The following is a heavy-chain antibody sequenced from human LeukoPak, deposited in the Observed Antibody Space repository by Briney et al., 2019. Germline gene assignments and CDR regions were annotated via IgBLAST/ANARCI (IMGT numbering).Heavy chain of an antibody. D-gene: IGHD2-2*02. CDR3: ARRLCSSLTCNIGPSGNWLDP. J-gene: IGHJ5*02. V-gene: IGHV4-61*08. Sequence: SETLSLTCTVSGASVSSGGYYWSWLRQPPGKGLEWIGYIYYSGSTNYNPSLNSRVTISIDTSKNQFSLKLNSVTAADTAVYYCARRLCSSLTCNIGPSGNWLDPWGQGTLVTVSS. CDR2: IYYSGST. CDR1: GASVSSGGYY.